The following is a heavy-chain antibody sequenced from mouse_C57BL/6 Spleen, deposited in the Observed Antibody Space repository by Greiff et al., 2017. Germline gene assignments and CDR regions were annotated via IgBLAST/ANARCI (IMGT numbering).Heavy chain of an antibody. Sequence: EVKLMESGGGLVKPGGSLKLSCAASGFTFSSYAMSWVRQTPEKRLEWVATISDGGSYTYYPDNVKGRFTISRDNAKNNLYLQMSHLKSEDTAMYYCARPHSLWYFDVWGTGTTVTVSS. J-gene: IGHJ1*03. V-gene: IGHV5-4*03. CDR3: ARPHSLWYFDV. CDR2: ISDGGSYT. CDR1: GFTFSSYA.